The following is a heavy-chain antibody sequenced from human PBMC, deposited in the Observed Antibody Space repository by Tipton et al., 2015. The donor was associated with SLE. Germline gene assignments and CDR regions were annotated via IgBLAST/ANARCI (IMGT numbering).Heavy chain of an antibody. CDR3: ARAYCSGGSCYRALFDY. Sequence: GSLRLSCAASGFTFSSYAMSWVRQAPGKGLEWVSLIYSGGSTYYADSVKGRFTISRDNSKNTLFLQMNSLRTEDTAVYYCARAYCSGGSCYRALFDYWGQGTLVTVSS. D-gene: IGHD2-15*01. CDR1: GFTFSSYA. V-gene: IGHV3-53*05. CDR2: IYSGGST. J-gene: IGHJ4*02.